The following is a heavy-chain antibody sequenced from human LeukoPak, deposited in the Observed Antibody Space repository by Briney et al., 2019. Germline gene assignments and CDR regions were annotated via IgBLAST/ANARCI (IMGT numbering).Heavy chain of an antibody. CDR3: ARVGGTNYYYYGMDV. CDR2: IYYSGST. CDR1: GGSISSYY. V-gene: IGHV4-59*01. D-gene: IGHD1-1*01. Sequence: KPSETLSLTCTVSGGSISSYYWSWLRQLPGKWLEWIGYIYYSGSTNYNPSLKSRVTISVDTSNNQFSLKMSSVTAADTAVYYCARVGGTNYYYYGMDVWGQGTTVTVSS. J-gene: IGHJ6*02.